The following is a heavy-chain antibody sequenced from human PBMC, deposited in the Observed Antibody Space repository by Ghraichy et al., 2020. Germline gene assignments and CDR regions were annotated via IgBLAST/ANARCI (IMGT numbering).Heavy chain of an antibody. V-gene: IGHV1-18*04. J-gene: IGHJ4*02. CDR1: GYTFTTFG. CDR3: ARSHSSSWYLFDY. Sequence: ASVKVSCKASGYTFTTFGINWVRQAPGQGLEWMGWISTHNGNTIYAQKLQGRVTLTTDTSTTTAYMDLRSLTSDDTAVYFCARSHSSSWYLFDYWGQGSLLTVSS. D-gene: IGHD6-13*01. CDR2: ISTHNGNT.